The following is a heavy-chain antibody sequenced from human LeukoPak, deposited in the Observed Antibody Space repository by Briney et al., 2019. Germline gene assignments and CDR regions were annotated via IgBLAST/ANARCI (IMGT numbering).Heavy chain of an antibody. CDR2: VYSSGNT. Sequence: PSETLSLTCTVSGASISSSRYYWGWIRQPPGKGLEWIGSVYSSGNTYYNASLKSRVTISVDTSSNQFSLKLSSVTAADTAVYYCASNYYGSGSLDYWGQGNLVTVSS. CDR3: ASNYYGSGSLDY. D-gene: IGHD3-10*01. J-gene: IGHJ4*02. V-gene: IGHV4-39*01. CDR1: GASISSSRYY.